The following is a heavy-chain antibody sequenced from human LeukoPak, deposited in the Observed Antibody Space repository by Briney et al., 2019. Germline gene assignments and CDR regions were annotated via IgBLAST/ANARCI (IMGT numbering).Heavy chain of an antibody. D-gene: IGHD3-22*01. Sequence: SKTLSLTCTVSGDSISSGSYYWSWIRQPAGKGLEWIGRIYTSGSTNYNPSLKSRVTISVDTSKNQFSLKLSSVTAADTAVYYCARYYDSSGYYGELDYWGQGTLVTVSS. CDR2: IYTSGST. J-gene: IGHJ4*02. CDR3: ARYYDSSGYYGELDY. CDR1: GDSISSGSYY. V-gene: IGHV4-61*02.